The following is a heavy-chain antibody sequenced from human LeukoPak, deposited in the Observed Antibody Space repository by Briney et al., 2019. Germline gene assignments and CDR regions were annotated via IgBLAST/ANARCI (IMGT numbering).Heavy chain of an antibody. Sequence: ASVKVSCKASGYTFTSYYMHWVRQAPGQGLEWMGIINPSGGSTSYAQKFQGRVTMTRDTSTSTVYMELSSLRSEDTAVYYCARSPRLWLLPSYFDYWGQGTLVTVSS. D-gene: IGHD3-22*01. CDR3: ARSPRLWLLPSYFDY. V-gene: IGHV1-46*01. CDR1: GYTFTSYY. J-gene: IGHJ4*02. CDR2: INPSGGST.